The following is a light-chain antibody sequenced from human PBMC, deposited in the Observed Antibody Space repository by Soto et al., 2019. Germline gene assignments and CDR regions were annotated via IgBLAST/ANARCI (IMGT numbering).Light chain of an antibody. Sequence: QSALTQPASVSGSPGQSITISCTGTSGDIVSYNRVSWYQQHPGKAPKLIIYEVTDRPSGVSNRFSGSKSGNTASLTISGLQAEDEAEYYCSSYTNISTRACVFGTGTKVTVL. V-gene: IGLV2-14*01. CDR1: SGDIVSYNR. J-gene: IGLJ1*01. CDR3: SSYTNISTRACV. CDR2: EVT.